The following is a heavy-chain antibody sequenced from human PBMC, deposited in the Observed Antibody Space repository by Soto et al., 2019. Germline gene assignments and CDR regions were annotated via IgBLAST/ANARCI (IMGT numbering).Heavy chain of an antibody. D-gene: IGHD5-12*01. CDR3: ARVSEGWLQFGYFDY. CDR2: IYYSGST. J-gene: IGHJ4*02. V-gene: IGHV4-59*01. Sequence: SETLSLTCTVSGGSISSYYWSWIRQPPGKGLEWIGYIYYSGSTNYNPSLKSRVTISVDTSKNQFSLKLSSVTAADTAVYYCARVSEGWLQFGYFDYWGQGTLVTVSS. CDR1: GGSISSYY.